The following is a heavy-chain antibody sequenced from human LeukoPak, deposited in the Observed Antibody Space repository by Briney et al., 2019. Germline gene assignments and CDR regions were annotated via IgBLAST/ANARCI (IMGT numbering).Heavy chain of an antibody. CDR3: ARVLRYCSGGNCYSGGLGYMDV. Sequence: GGSLRLSCVVSGFTFSSYDMSWVRQAPGKGLEWVSAISGSGGSTYYADSVKGRFTISRDNSKKTLYLQMNSLRAEDTAVYYCARVLRYCSGGNCYSGGLGYMDVWGKGTTVTISS. D-gene: IGHD2-15*01. J-gene: IGHJ6*03. V-gene: IGHV3-23*01. CDR2: ISGSGGST. CDR1: GFTFSSYD.